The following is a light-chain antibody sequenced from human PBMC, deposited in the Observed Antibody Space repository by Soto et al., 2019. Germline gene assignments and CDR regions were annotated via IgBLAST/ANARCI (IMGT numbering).Light chain of an antibody. CDR2: GAS. V-gene: IGKV3-15*01. J-gene: IGKJ1*01. CDR1: QSVSSN. Sequence: EIVMTQSPATLSVSPGERATLSCRASQSVSSNLAWYQQKPGQAPRLLMYGASTRATGIPDRFSGSGSGTEFTLTISRLQSEDFAVYYCQQHNNWPQWTFGQGTKVEIK. CDR3: QQHNNWPQWT.